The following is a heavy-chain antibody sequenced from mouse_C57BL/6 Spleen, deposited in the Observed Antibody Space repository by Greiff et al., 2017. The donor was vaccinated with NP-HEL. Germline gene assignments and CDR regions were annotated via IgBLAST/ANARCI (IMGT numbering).Heavy chain of an antibody. CDR2: IYPGDGDT. Sequence: VKVVESGAELVKPGASVKISCKASGYAFSSYWMNWVKQRPGKGLEWIGQIYPGDGDTNYNGKFKGKATLTADKSSSTAYMQLSSLTSEDSAVYFCAVDWYFDVWGTGTTVTVSS. CDR3: AVDWYFDV. J-gene: IGHJ1*03. CDR1: GYAFSSYW. V-gene: IGHV1-80*01.